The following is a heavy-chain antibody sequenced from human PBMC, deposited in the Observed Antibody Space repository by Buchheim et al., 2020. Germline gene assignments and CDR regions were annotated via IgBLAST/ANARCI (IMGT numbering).Heavy chain of an antibody. D-gene: IGHD4-17*01. CDR2: ISYDGSNK. V-gene: IGHV3-30*03. CDR3: ARSTVTTLRIGPFDY. J-gene: IGHJ4*02. CDR1: GFTFSSYG. Sequence: QVQLVESGGGVVQPGRSLRLSCAASGFTFSSYGMHWVRQAPGKGLEWVAVISYDGSNKYYADSVKGRFTISRDNSKNTLYLQMNSLRAEDTAVYYCARSTVTTLRIGPFDYWGQGTL.